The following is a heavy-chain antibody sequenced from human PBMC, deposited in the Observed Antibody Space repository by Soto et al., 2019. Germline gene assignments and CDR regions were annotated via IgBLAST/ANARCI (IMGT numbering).Heavy chain of an antibody. V-gene: IGHV4-59*01. D-gene: IGHD1-7*01. CDR1: GGSISSYY. CDR2: IYYSGST. CDR3: ARAALALLLFDY. Sequence: SETLSLTCTVSGGSISSYYWSWIRQPPGKGLEWIGYIYYSGSTNYNPSLKSRVTISVDTSKNQFSLKLSSVTAADTAVYYCARAALALLLFDYWGQGTLITVSS. J-gene: IGHJ4*02.